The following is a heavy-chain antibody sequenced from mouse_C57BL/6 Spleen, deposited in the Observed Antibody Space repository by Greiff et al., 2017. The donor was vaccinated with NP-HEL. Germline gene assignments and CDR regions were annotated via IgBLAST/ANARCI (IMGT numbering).Heavy chain of an antibody. J-gene: IGHJ4*01. Sequence: QVQLKESGPGLVQPSQSLSITCTVSGFSLTSYGVHWVRQSPGKGLEWLGVIWSGGSTDYNAAFISRLSISKDNSKRQVFFKMNSLQADDTAIYYCARNPDSGYNFYAMDYWGQGTSVTVSS. CDR1: GFSLTSYG. V-gene: IGHV2-2*01. D-gene: IGHD3-2*02. CDR3: ARNPDSGYNFYAMDY. CDR2: IWSGGST.